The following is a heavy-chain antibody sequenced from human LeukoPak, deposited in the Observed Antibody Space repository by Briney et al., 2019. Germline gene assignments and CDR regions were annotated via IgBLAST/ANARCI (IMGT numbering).Heavy chain of an antibody. CDR2: ICYGGST. Sequence: SGTLSLTCTVSGGSITISTYDWGWIRQPPGKGLEWIGSICYGGSTYYNPSLKSRVTISVDRSKNHFSLKLSSVTAADTAVYYCARGYCSGGTCYNTGAFDIWGQGTMVTVSS. V-gene: IGHV4-39*02. CDR1: GGSITISTYD. CDR3: ARGYCSGGTCYNTGAFDI. J-gene: IGHJ3*02. D-gene: IGHD2-15*01.